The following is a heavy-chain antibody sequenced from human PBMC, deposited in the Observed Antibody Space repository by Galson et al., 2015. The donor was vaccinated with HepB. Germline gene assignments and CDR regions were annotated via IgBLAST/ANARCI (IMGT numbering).Heavy chain of an antibody. J-gene: IGHJ1*01. CDR3: AKRAQYSSTWGRTRFSSYFDMDV. CDR2: ISYDGSGE. Sequence: SLRLSCAASGFTFSRYDMHWVRQAPGKGLEWVALISYDGSGEYYADSVKGRFIISRDNSKNALYLQMNSLRAEDTAVYYCAKRAQYSSTWGRTRFSSYFDMDVWGPGTLVLISS. V-gene: IGHV3-30*18. CDR1: GFTFSRYD. D-gene: IGHD6-13*01.